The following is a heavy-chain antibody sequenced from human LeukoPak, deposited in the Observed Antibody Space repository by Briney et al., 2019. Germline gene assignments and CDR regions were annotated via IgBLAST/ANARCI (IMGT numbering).Heavy chain of an antibody. CDR1: GYTFSGHY. CDR2: INPNSGGT. D-gene: IGHD2-15*01. CDR3: ARAAPRDYSGGRWFFDWFDP. V-gene: IGHV1-2*02. Sequence: ASVKVSCKAAGYTFSGHYMHWMGQAPGQGLEWVGWINPNSGGTNYAQKFQGRVTMTGDTSISTVYMELNRLRSDDTAVYYCARAAPRDYSGGRWFFDWFDPEGQGTLVTVFS. J-gene: IGHJ5*02.